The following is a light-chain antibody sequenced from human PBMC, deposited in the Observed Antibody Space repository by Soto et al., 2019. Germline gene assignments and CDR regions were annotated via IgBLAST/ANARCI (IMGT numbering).Light chain of an antibody. CDR2: GAS. CDR1: QSVTSN. J-gene: IGKJ1*01. CDR3: QQYNNWWT. V-gene: IGKV3-15*01. Sequence: EIVLTQSTGTMSLSPGERSTRSGMASQSVTSNYLAWYQQRPGQVPRLLIYGASTRATGVPARFSSSGSGTEFTLTISSLQSEDFAVYYCQQYNNWWTVGQGTKVEIK.